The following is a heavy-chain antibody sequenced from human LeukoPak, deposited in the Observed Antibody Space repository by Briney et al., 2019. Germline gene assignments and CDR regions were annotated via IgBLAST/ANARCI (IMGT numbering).Heavy chain of an antibody. CDR3: ASVYGLDWHYYDSSGYGGILDY. Sequence: PGGSLRLSCAASGFTFSSYWMSWVRQAPGKGLEWVANIKQDGSEKYYVDSVKGRFTISRDNAKNSLYLQMISLRAEDTAVYYCASVYGLDWHYYDSSGYGGILDYWGQGTLVTVSS. J-gene: IGHJ4*02. CDR2: IKQDGSEK. D-gene: IGHD3-22*01. V-gene: IGHV3-7*01. CDR1: GFTFSSYW.